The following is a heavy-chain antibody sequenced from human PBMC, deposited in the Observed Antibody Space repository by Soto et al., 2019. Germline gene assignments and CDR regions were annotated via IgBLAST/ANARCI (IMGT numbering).Heavy chain of an antibody. V-gene: IGHV3-74*01. CDR3: ARVPNPYYYDSTGHEFDY. D-gene: IGHD3-22*01. CDR1: GFTFSAYW. J-gene: IGHJ4*02. CDR2: INSDGSST. Sequence: GGSLRLSCAASGFTFSAYWMHWVRQAPGKGLVWVSRINSDGSSTTYADSVKGRFTISRDNAKNTLYLQMNSLRAEDTAVYYCARVPNPYYYDSTGHEFDYWGQGTLVTVSS.